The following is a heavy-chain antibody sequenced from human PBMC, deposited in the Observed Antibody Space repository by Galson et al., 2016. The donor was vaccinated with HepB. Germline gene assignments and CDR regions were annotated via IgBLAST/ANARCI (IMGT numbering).Heavy chain of an antibody. J-gene: IGHJ4*02. CDR3: AKDSKAGSGWYIDY. V-gene: IGHV3-43D*03. D-gene: IGHD6-19*01. CDR1: GFTFDDYA. Sequence: SLRLSCAASGFTFDDYAMHWVRQAPGKGLEWVSLISWDGSITYYAHSVKGRVTISRENTKNSLYLQMNSLRPEDTALYYCAKDSKAGSGWYIDYWGQGTLVTVSS. CDR2: ISWDGSIT.